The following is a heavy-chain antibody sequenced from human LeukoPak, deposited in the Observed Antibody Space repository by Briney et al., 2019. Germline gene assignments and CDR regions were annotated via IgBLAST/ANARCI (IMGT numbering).Heavy chain of an antibody. CDR1: GYTFTSYD. J-gene: IGHJ4*02. CDR2: MSPNSGDT. Sequence: ASVKVSCKASGYTFTSYDFNWVRQATGQRPEWMGWMSPNSGDTGYAQKFQDRVIMTRNTSISTAYMELSSLRSDDTAVYYCARGPPNWGYDYWGPGTLVTVSS. V-gene: IGHV1-8*01. CDR3: ARGPPNWGYDY. D-gene: IGHD7-27*01.